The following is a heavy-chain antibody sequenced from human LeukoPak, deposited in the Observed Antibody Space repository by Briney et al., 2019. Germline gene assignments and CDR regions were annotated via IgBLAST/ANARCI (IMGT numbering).Heavy chain of an antibody. D-gene: IGHD2-8*01. J-gene: IGHJ4*02. V-gene: IGHV1-18*04. CDR2: INTKNGNT. CDR1: GYTFIAYY. CDR3: ARKACYGVCHYFDF. Sequence: ASVKVSCKSSGYTFIAYYMHWVRQAPGQGLEWMGWINTKNGNTNYAQEVQGRVTVTTDTSTSTAYMELTTLRSDDTAVYYCARKACYGVCHYFDFWGPGTLVTVSS.